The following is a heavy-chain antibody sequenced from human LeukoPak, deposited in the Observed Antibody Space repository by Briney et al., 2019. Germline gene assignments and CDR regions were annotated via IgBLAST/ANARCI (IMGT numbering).Heavy chain of an antibody. Sequence: PGGSLRLSCAASGFTFSSYAMSWVRQAPGKGLEWVSAISGSGGSTYYADSVKGRFTISRDNSKNTLYLQMNSLRAEDTAVYYCAKVSRQAYYYGSGSYHFDYWGQGTLVTVSS. CDR2: ISGSGGST. CDR3: AKVSRQAYYYGSGSYHFDY. CDR1: GFTFSSYA. D-gene: IGHD3-10*01. V-gene: IGHV3-23*01. J-gene: IGHJ4*02.